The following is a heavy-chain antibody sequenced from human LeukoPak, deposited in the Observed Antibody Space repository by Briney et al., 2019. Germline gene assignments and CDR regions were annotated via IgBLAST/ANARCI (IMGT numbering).Heavy chain of an antibody. CDR2: ISYDGSNK. Sequence: PGGSLRLSCAASGFTFSSYAMHWVRQAPGKGLEWVAVISYDGSNKYYADSVKGRFTISRDNSKNTLYLQMNSLRAEDTAVYYCARGGPVGATSFDYWGQGTLVTVSS. J-gene: IGHJ4*02. V-gene: IGHV3-30-3*01. CDR3: ARGGPVGATSFDY. D-gene: IGHD1-26*01. CDR1: GFTFSSYA.